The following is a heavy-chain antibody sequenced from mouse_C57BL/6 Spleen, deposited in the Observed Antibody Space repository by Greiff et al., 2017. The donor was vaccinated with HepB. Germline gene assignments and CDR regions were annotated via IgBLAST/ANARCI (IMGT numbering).Heavy chain of an antibody. CDR2: IDPSDSET. V-gene: IGHV1-52*01. J-gene: IGHJ1*03. D-gene: IGHD1-1*01. CDR1: GYTFTSYW. Sequence: QVQLQQPGAELVRPGSSVKLSCKASGYTFTSYWMHWVKQRPIQGLEWIGNIDPSDSETHYNQKFKDKATLTVDKSSSTAYMQLSSLTSEDSAVYYCARMDYYGSPNWYFDVWGTGTTVTVSS. CDR3: ARMDYYGSPNWYFDV.